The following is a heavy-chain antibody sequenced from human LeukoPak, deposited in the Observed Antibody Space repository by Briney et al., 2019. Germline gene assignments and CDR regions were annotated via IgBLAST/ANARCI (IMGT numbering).Heavy chain of an antibody. J-gene: IGHJ4*02. CDR1: GFTVSSNH. CDR2: IYSGGTV. CDR3: ARDGENHYYDY. Sequence: GGSLRLSCAASGFTVSSNHNHMSWVRQAPGKGLEWVSVIYSGGTVFYADSVKGRFTISRDNSKNTVYLEMNNLRAEDTAVYYCARDGENHYYDYWGQGTLVTVST. D-gene: IGHD7-27*01. V-gene: IGHV3-66*01.